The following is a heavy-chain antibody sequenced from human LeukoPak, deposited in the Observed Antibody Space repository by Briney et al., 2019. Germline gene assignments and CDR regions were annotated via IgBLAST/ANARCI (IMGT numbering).Heavy chain of an antibody. D-gene: IGHD3-16*01. CDR1: GVPLSIYT. V-gene: IGHV3-48*01. J-gene: IGHJ4*02. CDR2: ISPSSDAI. CDR3: ATLGGLSANY. Sequence: GGSLRLSCVGSGVPLSIYTMNWVRQTPGKGLEWLSSISPSSDAIHYADSVKGRFTISRDNAENSLYLQMNSLSAEDTAVYYCATLGGLSANYWGQGTLVTVSS.